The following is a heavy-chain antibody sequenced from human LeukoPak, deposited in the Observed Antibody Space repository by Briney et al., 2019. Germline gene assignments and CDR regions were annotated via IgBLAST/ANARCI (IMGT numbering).Heavy chain of an antibody. Sequence: SETLSLTCTVSGGSISSSSYYWGWIRQPPGKGLEWIGSIYYSGSTYYNPSLKSRVTISVDTSKNQFSLKLSSVTAADTALYYCARHMASSGYYIPFDYWGQGTLVTVSS. CDR1: GGSISSSSYY. D-gene: IGHD3-22*01. CDR3: ARHMASSGYYIPFDY. CDR2: IYYSGST. J-gene: IGHJ4*02. V-gene: IGHV4-39*01.